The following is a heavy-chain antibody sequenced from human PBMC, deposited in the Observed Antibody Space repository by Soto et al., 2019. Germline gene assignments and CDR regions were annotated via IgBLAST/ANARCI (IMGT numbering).Heavy chain of an antibody. CDR3: AKDGLLGA. CDR2: ISGRGDTT. D-gene: IGHD3-16*01. J-gene: IGHJ5*02. CDR1: GFTFSNSA. V-gene: IGHV3-23*01. Sequence: EGQLLESGGGLVQPGGSLRLSCAASGFTFSNSAMNWVRQTPGKGLEWVSDISGRGDTTYYVDSVKSLFTISRDNSKNPLSLQMHSLRAEDTAVNYCAKDGLLGALGQGPLVTVSS.